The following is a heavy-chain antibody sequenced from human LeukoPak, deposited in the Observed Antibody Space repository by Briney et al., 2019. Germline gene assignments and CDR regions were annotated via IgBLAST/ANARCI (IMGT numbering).Heavy chain of an antibody. CDR2: FDPEDGET. Sequence: GASVKVSCKASGYTFTGYYMHWVRQAPGQGLEWMGGFDPEDGETIYAQKFQGRVTMTEDTSTDTAYMELSSLRSEDTAVYYCATDVPDSITIFGVVIQNGYYYGMDVWGQGTTVTVSS. CDR1: GYTFTGYY. J-gene: IGHJ6*02. D-gene: IGHD3-3*01. V-gene: IGHV1-24*01. CDR3: ATDVPDSITIFGVVIQNGYYYGMDV.